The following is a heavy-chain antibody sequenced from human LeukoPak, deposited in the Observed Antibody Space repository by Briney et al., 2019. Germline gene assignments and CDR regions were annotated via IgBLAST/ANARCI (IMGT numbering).Heavy chain of an antibody. Sequence: PGGSLRLSCAASGLTFSSYAMSWVRQAPGKGLEWVSVISGSGGSTSYADSVKGRFTISRDNAKNSLYLQMSSLRAEDTAIYYCARDVPLMGASKTRYFDYWGQGTLVTVSS. CDR2: ISGSGGST. CDR3: ARDVPLMGASKTRYFDY. J-gene: IGHJ4*02. CDR1: GLTFSSYA. V-gene: IGHV3-23*01. D-gene: IGHD1-26*01.